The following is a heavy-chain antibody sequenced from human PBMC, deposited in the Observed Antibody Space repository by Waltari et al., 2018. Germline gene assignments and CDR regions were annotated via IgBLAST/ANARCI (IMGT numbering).Heavy chain of an antibody. J-gene: IGHJ4*02. CDR2: INAGNGNT. CDR1: GYPFTSYA. Sequence: QVQLVQSGAEVKKPGASVKVSCKASGYPFTSYAMHWVRPAPGQRLEWMGWINAGNGNTKYSQKFQGRVTITRDTSASTAYMELSSLRSEDTAVYYCARDPIVARGAGIYFDYWGQGTLVTVSS. D-gene: IGHD5-12*01. V-gene: IGHV1-3*01. CDR3: ARDPIVARGAGIYFDY.